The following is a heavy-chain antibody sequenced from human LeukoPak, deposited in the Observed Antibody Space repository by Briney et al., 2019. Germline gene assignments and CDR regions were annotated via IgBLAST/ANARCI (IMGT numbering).Heavy chain of an antibody. CDR1: GYTFTGHY. CDR3: ARDAVAEWAEYYFDY. D-gene: IGHD6-19*01. CDR2: INPDSGAT. J-gene: IGHJ4*02. Sequence: ASVTVSFTASGYTFTGHYMHWVRQAPGQGLEWMGRINPDSGATVYAQKFQGRVTMTRDTSISTAYMALSRLTSDDTAVYFCARDAVAEWAEYYFDYWGQGTLVTVSS. V-gene: IGHV1-2*06.